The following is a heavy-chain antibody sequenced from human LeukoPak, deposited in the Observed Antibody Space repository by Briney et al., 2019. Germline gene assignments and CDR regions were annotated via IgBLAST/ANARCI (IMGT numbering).Heavy chain of an antibody. Sequence: GGSLRLSCAASGFTFSSYAMHWVRQAPGKGLEWVAVISYDGSNKYYADSVKGRFTISRDNSKNTLYLQMNSLRAEDTAVCYCARTPYDFWSGYYFDYWGQGTLVTVSS. J-gene: IGHJ4*02. CDR2: ISYDGSNK. V-gene: IGHV3-30-3*01. D-gene: IGHD3-3*01. CDR1: GFTFSSYA. CDR3: ARTPYDFWSGYYFDY.